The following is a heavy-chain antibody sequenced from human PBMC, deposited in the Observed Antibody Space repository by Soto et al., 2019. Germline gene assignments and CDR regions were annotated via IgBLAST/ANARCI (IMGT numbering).Heavy chain of an antibody. Sequence: EVQLVESGGDLVQPGGSLRLSCAASGFTFSSYWMHWVRQVPGKGLVWVSRISSDGSSTNYADSVRGRFIISRDNAKNRLYLQVNSLRVDDTAVYYCARGTVRDHDFGDHWGQGTLVAVSS. D-gene: IGHD4-17*01. V-gene: IGHV3-74*01. CDR1: GFTFSSYW. CDR2: ISSDGSST. CDR3: ARGTVRDHDFGDH. J-gene: IGHJ4*02.